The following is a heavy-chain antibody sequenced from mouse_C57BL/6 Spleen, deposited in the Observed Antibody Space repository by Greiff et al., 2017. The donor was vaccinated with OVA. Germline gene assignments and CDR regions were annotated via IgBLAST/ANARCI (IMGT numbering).Heavy chain of an antibody. J-gene: IGHJ2*01. CDR1: GFSLSTSGMG. D-gene: IGHD2-2*01. Sequence: QVTLKVSGPGLLQSSQTLSLTCSFSGFSLSTSGMGVSWIRQPSGKGLEWLAHIYWDDDKRYNPSLKSRLTISKDTSRNQVFLKITSVDTADTATYYCARSRGLLGYDGTGFDYWGQGTTLTVSS. V-gene: IGHV8-12*01. CDR2: IYWDDDK. CDR3: ARSRGLLGYDGTGFDY.